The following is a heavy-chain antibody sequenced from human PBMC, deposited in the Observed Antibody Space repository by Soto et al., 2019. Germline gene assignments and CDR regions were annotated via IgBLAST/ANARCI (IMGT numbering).Heavy chain of an antibody. CDR1: GFTFSSYG. V-gene: IGHV3-30*18. D-gene: IGHD3-3*01. J-gene: IGHJ6*02. CDR3: AKDSRDFWSGYESYYYGMDV. CDR2: MSYDGSNK. Sequence: PGGSLRLSCAASGFTFSSYGIHWVRQAPGKGLEWVAVMSYDGSNKYYADSVKGRFTISRDNSKNTLDLQMNSLGAEDTAVYYCAKDSRDFWSGYESYYYGMDVWGQGTTVTVSS.